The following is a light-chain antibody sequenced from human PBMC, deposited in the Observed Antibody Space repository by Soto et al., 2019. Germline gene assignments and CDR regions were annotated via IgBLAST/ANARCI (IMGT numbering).Light chain of an antibody. CDR2: YVD. CDR1: SRDVGAYDY. J-gene: IGLJ1*01. V-gene: IGLV2-14*03. Sequence: QSALTQPASVSGSPGQSITISCTGTSRDVGAYDYVSWYLQYPDKAPQLLIYYVDHRPSGVSSRFSGSKSGNTASLPISGLQAEDEGDYYCCSYSDGSIYFFGTGTQLTVL. CDR3: CSYSDGSIYF.